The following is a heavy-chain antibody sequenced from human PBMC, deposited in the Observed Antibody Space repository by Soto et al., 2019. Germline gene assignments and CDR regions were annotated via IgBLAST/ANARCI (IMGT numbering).Heavy chain of an antibody. CDR1: GFTFNTYA. J-gene: IGHJ5*02. D-gene: IGHD1-7*01. V-gene: IGHV3-23*01. CDR3: AKDRVTGTTGGSSWFDP. CDR2: ISGSGGST. Sequence: PGGSLRLSCAASGFTFNTYAMNWVRQAPGKGLEWVSAISGSGGSTYYADSVKGRFTISRDNSKNTLYLQMNSLRAEDTAVYYCAKDRVTGTTGGSSWFDPWGQGTLVTV.